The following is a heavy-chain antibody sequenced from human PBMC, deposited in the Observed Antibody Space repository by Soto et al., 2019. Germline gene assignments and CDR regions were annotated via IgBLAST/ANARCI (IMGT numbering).Heavy chain of an antibody. CDR1: GFTFSSYS. D-gene: IGHD1-26*01. J-gene: IGHJ4*02. CDR3: ERVGVGATPFGY. CDR2: ISSSNSYI. Sequence: EVQLVESGGGLVKPGGSLRLSCAASGFTFSSYSMNWVRQAPGKGLEWVSSISSSNSYIYYADSVKGRFTISRDNAKNSVYLQMNSLRAEDTAVYYCERVGVGATPFGYWGQGNLVTVSS. V-gene: IGHV3-21*01.